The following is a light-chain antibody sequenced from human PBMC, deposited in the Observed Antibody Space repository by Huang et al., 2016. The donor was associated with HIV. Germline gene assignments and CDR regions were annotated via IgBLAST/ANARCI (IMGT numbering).Light chain of an antibody. Sequence: EIVMTQSPATLSVSPGERATLSCRASQSVSSNLAWYQQKPGQAPRLLIYAASPSATGIPARFSGSGSGTEFTLTISSLQSEDFAVYYCQQYNNWPRTFGQGTKVEIK. CDR3: QQYNNWPRT. J-gene: IGKJ1*01. V-gene: IGKV3-15*01. CDR1: QSVSSN. CDR2: AAS.